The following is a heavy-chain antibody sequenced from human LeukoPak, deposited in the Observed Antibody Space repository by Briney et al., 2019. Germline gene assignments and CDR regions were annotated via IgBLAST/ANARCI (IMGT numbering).Heavy chain of an antibody. CDR1: GGSFSGYY. Sequence: SETLSLTCAVYGGSFSGYYWSWIRQPPGKGLEWIGEINHSGSTNYNPSLKSRVTISVDTSKNQFSLKLSSVTAADTAVSYCARETGTPERYYFDYWGQGALVTVSS. J-gene: IGHJ4*02. CDR2: INHSGST. V-gene: IGHV4-34*01. D-gene: IGHD1-1*01. CDR3: ARETGTPERYYFDY.